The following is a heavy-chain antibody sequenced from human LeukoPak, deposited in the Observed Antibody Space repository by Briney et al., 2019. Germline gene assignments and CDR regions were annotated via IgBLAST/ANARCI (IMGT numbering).Heavy chain of an antibody. CDR3: ARHGLVAARHAFDI. V-gene: IGHV4-34*01. CDR1: GGSFSGYY. J-gene: IGHJ3*02. Sequence: SQTLSLTCAVYGGSFSGYYWNWIRQPPGKGLEWIGEINHSGSTNYNPSLNSRVTISVDTSKNQFSLKLTSVTAADTAVYYCARHGLVAARHAFDIWGQGTMVTVSS. CDR2: INHSGST. D-gene: IGHD6-6*01.